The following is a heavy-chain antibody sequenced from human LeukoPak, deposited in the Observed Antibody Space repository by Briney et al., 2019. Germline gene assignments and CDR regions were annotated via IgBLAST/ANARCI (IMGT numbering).Heavy chain of an antibody. D-gene: IGHD6-19*01. Sequence: GGSLRLSCAASGFTFDDYAMHWVRQAPGKGLEWGSGISWNSGSIGYADSVKGRFTISRDNAKNSLYLQMNSLRAEDTALYYCAKGLYSSGFDFDYWGQGTLVTVSS. V-gene: IGHV3-9*01. CDR2: ISWNSGSI. CDR1: GFTFDDYA. J-gene: IGHJ4*02. CDR3: AKGLYSSGFDFDY.